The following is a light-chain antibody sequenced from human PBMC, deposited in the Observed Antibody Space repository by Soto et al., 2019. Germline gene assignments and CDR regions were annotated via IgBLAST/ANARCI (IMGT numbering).Light chain of an antibody. CDR3: QQYNNWWT. Sequence: EIVMTQSPATLSVSPGERATLSCRASQSVSSNLAWYQQKPGQAPRLLIDGASTRATGIPDRFSGSGSGTEFTLTISSLQSVDFAVYYCQQYNNWWTFGKGTKVEIK. CDR2: GAS. CDR1: QSVSSN. J-gene: IGKJ1*01. V-gene: IGKV3-15*01.